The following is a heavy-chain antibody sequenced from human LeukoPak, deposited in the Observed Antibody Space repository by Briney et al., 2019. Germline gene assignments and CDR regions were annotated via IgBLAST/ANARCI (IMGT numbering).Heavy chain of an antibody. D-gene: IGHD6-13*01. CDR2: MNPNSGNT. J-gene: IGHJ4*02. Sequence: ASEKVSCKASGYTFTSYDINWVRQATGQGLEWMGWMNPNSGNTGYAQKFQGRVTMTEDTSTDTAYMELSSLRSEDTAVYYCALNAAAAGTFYFDYWGQGTLVTVSS. CDR3: ALNAAAAGTFYFDY. CDR1: GYTFTSYD. V-gene: IGHV1-8*02.